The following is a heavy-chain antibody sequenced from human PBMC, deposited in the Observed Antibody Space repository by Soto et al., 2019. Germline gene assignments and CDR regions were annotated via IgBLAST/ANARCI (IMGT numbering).Heavy chain of an antibody. V-gene: IGHV4-59*12. CDR1: GGSISSYY. J-gene: IGHJ4*02. D-gene: IGHD2-21*01. CDR3: LQRAFPDY. Sequence: SETLSLTCTVSGGSISSYYWSWIRQPPGKGLEWIGYIYYSGSTNYNPSLKSRVTISVDTSKNQFSLKLSSVTAEDTAVYYCLQRAFPDYWGQGTLVTVSS. CDR2: IYYSGST.